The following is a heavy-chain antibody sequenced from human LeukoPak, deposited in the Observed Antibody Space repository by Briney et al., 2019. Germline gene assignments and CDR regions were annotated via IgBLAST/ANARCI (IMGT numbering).Heavy chain of an antibody. D-gene: IGHD5-12*01. J-gene: IGHJ5*02. Sequence: PSETLSLTCTVSGVSISTSRYYWGWIRQPPGKGLEWIGNIYYTGPTYYNASLESRVTISLDTSKNQFFLKLNSVTAADTAMYYCARVIGNSPPTWGQGILVTVSS. CDR3: ARVIGNSPPT. CDR1: GVSISTSRYY. V-gene: IGHV4-39*01. CDR2: IYYTGPT.